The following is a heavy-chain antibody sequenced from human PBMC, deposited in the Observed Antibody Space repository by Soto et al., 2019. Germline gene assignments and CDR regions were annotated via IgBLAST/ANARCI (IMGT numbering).Heavy chain of an antibody. CDR3: AKAWGWFDP. J-gene: IGHJ5*02. V-gene: IGHV3-23*01. CDR1: GCTFTSYA. Sequence: EVQLLESGGDLVHPGGSLSLSCAAAGCTFTSYAMTWVRQAPEKGLEWVSSISASGGTTYYTDTVKGRFTISRDNTKNTLSLQMKRLRAEDTAVYYCAKAWGWFDPWGQGTLVTVSS. CDR2: ISASGGTT. D-gene: IGHD3-16*01.